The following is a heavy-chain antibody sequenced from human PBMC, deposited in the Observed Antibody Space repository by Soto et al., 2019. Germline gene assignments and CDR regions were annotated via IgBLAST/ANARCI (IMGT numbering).Heavy chain of an antibody. CDR1: GFTLSSYA. V-gene: IGHV3-23*01. J-gene: IGHJ4*02. Sequence: EVQLLESGGGLVQPGGSLRLSCVASGFTLSSYAMSWVRQAPGKGLEWISAISGGGGNTNYADSAKGRFTISRDNSKNMVYLQMNSLRAEDTAEYYCAKDRTVTTSPFDYWGQGTLVTVSS. CDR3: AKDRTVTTSPFDY. D-gene: IGHD4-17*01. CDR2: ISGGGGNT.